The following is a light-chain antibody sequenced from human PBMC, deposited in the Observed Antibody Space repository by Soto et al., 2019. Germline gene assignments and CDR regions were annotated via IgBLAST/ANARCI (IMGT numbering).Light chain of an antibody. CDR3: QQYLSYPIT. CDR1: QSISSW. V-gene: IGKV1-5*03. Sequence: DIQMTQSPSTLSASVGDRVTITCRASQSISSWLAWYQQKPGKAPKSLIYKASSLESGVPSRFSGSRSGTEFTLTISSLQPDDFATYHCQQYLSYPITFGQGTRLEIK. CDR2: KAS. J-gene: IGKJ5*01.